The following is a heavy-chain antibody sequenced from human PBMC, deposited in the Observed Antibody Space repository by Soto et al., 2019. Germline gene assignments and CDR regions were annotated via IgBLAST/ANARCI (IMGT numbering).Heavy chain of an antibody. CDR1: GYTFTGYY. CDR2: INPNSGAT. J-gene: IGHJ3*02. V-gene: IGHV1-2*04. CDR3: ARGGYYDSSGYFGAFDI. D-gene: IGHD3-22*01. Sequence: ASVKVSCKASGYTFTGYYMHWVRQAPGQGLEWMGWINPNSGATKYAQKFQGWVTMTRDTSISTAYMELSRLRSDDTAVYYCARGGYYDSSGYFGAFDIWGQGTMVTVSS.